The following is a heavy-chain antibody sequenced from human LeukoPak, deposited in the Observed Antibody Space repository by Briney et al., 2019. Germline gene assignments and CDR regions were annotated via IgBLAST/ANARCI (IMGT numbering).Heavy chain of an antibody. J-gene: IGHJ4*02. CDR1: RFTFSSYW. V-gene: IGHV3-7*05. CDR2: IKQDGGKK. D-gene: IGHD3-22*01. Sequence: GGSLRLSCAASRFTFSSYWMTWVRQAPGKGLEWVANIKQDGGKKHYVDSVQGRFTISRDNAKNSLFLQMNSLRPEDTAVYYCARDVGYDSSGSYPYYFDYWGLGTLVTVSS. CDR3: ARDVGYDSSGSYPYYFDY.